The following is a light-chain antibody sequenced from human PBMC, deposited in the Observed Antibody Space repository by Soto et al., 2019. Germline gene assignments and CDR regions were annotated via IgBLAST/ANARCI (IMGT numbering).Light chain of an antibody. J-gene: IGKJ4*01. CDR3: QQYNNWPPV. Sequence: EIVMTQSPATLSVSPGGSATLSCRASQSVSNNLAWYQQKPGQAPRLLIYGASTRATGLPPRLSGSGSGTEFTLTISSLQSEDFAVYYCQQYNNWPPVFAGGTKVEIK. V-gene: IGKV3-15*01. CDR1: QSVSNN. CDR2: GAS.